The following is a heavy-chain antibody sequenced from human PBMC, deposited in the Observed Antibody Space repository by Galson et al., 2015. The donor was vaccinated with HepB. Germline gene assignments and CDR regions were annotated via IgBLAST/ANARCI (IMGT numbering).Heavy chain of an antibody. D-gene: IGHD6-19*01. CDR1: GGTFSSYT. CDR3: AREVTWLEKYYFDY. V-gene: IGHV1-69*04. Sequence: SVKVSCRASGGTFSSYTISWVRQAPGQGLEWMGRIIPILGIANYAQKFQGRVTITADKSTSTAYMELSSLRSEDTAVSYCAREVTWLEKYYFDYWGQGTLVTVSS. CDR2: IIPILGIA. J-gene: IGHJ4*02.